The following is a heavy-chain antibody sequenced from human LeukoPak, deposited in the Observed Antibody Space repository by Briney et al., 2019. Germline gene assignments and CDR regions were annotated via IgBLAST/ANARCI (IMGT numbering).Heavy chain of an antibody. Sequence: GASVEVSCKASGYTFTSYDINWVRQATGQGLEWMGWMNPNSGNTGYAQKFQGRVTITRDTSISTAYMELSSLRSEDTAVYYCARGLDYYDSSGPWGQGTLVTVSS. D-gene: IGHD3-22*01. CDR2: MNPNSGNT. CDR3: ARGLDYYDSSGP. CDR1: GYTFTSYD. V-gene: IGHV1-8*03. J-gene: IGHJ5*02.